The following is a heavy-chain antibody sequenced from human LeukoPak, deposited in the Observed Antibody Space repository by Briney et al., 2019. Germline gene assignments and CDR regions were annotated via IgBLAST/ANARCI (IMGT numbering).Heavy chain of an antibody. V-gene: IGHV3-23*01. D-gene: IGHD6-19*01. J-gene: IGHJ4*02. CDR2: ISGSGSGT. CDR3: AKDEAGGLDY. Sequence: PGGSLRLSCAASGLTLRNYGMRWVRQAPAKGLDWVSAISGSGSGTDYADSVKVRFTIFRDNSKNSLHLQMNSLRAEDTAEYYCAKDEAGGLDYWGQGILVTVSS. CDR1: GLTLRNYG.